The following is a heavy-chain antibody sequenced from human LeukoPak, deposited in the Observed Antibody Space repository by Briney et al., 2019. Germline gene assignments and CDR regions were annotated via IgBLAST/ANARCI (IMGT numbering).Heavy chain of an antibody. D-gene: IGHD1-20*01. V-gene: IGHV3-7*01. CDR3: ARGNWNHPPYYYYYMGV. Sequence: GGSLRLSCAASGFTFSSYWMSWVRQAPGKGLEWVANIKQDGSEKYYVDSVKGRFTISRDNAKNSLYLQMNSLRAEDTAVYYCARGNWNHPPYYYYYMGVWGKGTTVTVSS. CDR2: IKQDGSEK. J-gene: IGHJ6*03. CDR1: GFTFSSYW.